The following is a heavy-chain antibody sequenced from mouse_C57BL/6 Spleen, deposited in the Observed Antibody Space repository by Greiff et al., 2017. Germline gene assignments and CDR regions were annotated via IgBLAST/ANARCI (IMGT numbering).Heavy chain of an antibody. CDR1: GFTFSSYG. D-gene: IGHD2-4*01. CDR2: ISSGGSYT. J-gene: IGHJ4*01. V-gene: IGHV5-6*01. CDR3: ARGGYDYDDYAMDD. Sequence: DVQLVESGGDLVKPGGSLKLSCAASGFTFSSYGMSWVRQTPDKRLEWVATISSGGSYTYYPDSVKGRFTISRDNAKNTLYLQRSSLKSEDTAMYYWARGGYDYDDYAMDDWGQGTSVTVSS.